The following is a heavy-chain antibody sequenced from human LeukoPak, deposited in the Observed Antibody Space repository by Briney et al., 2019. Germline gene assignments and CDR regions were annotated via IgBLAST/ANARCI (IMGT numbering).Heavy chain of an antibody. J-gene: IGHJ6*02. CDR1: GYTFSKYG. V-gene: IGHV1-18*01. Sequence: GASVKVSCKASGYTFSKYGITWVRQAPGQGLEWMGWISAYNGNTNYAQKLQGRVTMTTDTSTSTAYMELRSLRSDDTAVYYCARTVLYYYGMDVWGQGTTVTVSS. CDR3: ARTVLYYYGMDV. CDR2: ISAYNGNT. D-gene: IGHD4-17*01.